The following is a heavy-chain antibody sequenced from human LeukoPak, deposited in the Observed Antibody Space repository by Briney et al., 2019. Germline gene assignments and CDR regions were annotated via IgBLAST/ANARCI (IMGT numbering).Heavy chain of an antibody. CDR2: INHSGST. D-gene: IGHD1-1*01. CDR3: ARAGSLVQDRYYYYCMDV. J-gene: IGHJ6*03. Sequence: PSETLSLTCAVYAGSFSGYYWSWIRQPPGKGLEWIGEINHSGSTNYNPSLKSRLTISVDTSKNQFSLKLSSVTAADTAVYYCARAGSLVQDRYYYYCMDVWGKETTVTVSS. CDR1: AGSFSGYY. V-gene: IGHV4-34*01.